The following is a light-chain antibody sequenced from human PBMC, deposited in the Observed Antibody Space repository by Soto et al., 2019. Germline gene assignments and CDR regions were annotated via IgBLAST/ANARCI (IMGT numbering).Light chain of an antibody. CDR3: ASWDDTLSGPV. V-gene: IGLV1-47*01. CDR1: NSNIGSND. CDR2: RNN. Sequence: QSVLTQPPSTSGTPGQRVTIYCSGSNSNIGSNDVYWYQHVPGAAPKLLIYRNNRRPSGVPDRFSGSKSGSAVSLAISGLRSEDEADYYCASWDDTLSGPVFGGGTKLTVL. J-gene: IGLJ3*02.